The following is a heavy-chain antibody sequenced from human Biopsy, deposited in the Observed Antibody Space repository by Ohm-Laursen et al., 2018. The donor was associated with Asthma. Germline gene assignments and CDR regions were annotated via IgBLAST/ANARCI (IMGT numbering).Heavy chain of an antibody. CDR2: RDHEEGGT. Sequence: GPVKVSCKIFGYSLPDFSLHWVRPAPGQGVEWVGGRDHEEGGTVNARRFQGRVTMTEDTSTDTAYMELSSLSSDDTAVYYCASDFPKDYVRYNFQFWGQGTLVTVSS. V-gene: IGHV1-24*01. J-gene: IGHJ4*02. CDR1: GYSLPDFS. D-gene: IGHD4-17*01. CDR3: ASDFPKDYVRYNFQF.